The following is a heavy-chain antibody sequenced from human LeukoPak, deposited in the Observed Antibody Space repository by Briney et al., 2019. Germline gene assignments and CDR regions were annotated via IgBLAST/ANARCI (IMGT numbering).Heavy chain of an antibody. CDR2: IKNDESTA. J-gene: IGHJ4*02. CDR1: GFTITNNW. V-gene: IGHV3-74*03. Sequence: GSLRLSCVASGFTITNNWMYWVRQAPGRGLVWVSRIKNDESTAVYADSVKGRFTISRDNAKNTLYLQMNSLRVEDTAVYYCATVFKGSSLEDYWGQGTRVTVSS. CDR3: ATVFKGSSLEDY. D-gene: IGHD1-26*01.